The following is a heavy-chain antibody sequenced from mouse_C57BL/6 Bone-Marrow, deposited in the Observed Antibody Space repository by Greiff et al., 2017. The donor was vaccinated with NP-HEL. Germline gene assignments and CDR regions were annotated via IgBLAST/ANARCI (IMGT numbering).Heavy chain of an antibody. Sequence: QVQLQQSGAELARPGASVKMSCKASGYTFTSYTMHWVKQRPGQGLEWIGYINPSSGYTKYNQKFKDKATLTADKSSSTAYMQLSSLTSEDSAVYYCARSSTVVEGYAMDYWGQGTSVTVSS. CDR2: INPSSGYT. D-gene: IGHD1-1*01. CDR1: GYTFTSYT. J-gene: IGHJ4*01. CDR3: ARSSTVVEGYAMDY. V-gene: IGHV1-4*01.